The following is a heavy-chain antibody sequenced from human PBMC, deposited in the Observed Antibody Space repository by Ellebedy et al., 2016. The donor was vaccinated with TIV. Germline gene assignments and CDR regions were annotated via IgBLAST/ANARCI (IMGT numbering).Heavy chain of an antibody. CDR3: ARDLDYSNYVFDY. Sequence: PGGSLRLSCAASGFTFSSYSMNWVRQAPGKGLEWVAVISYDGSNKYYADSVKGRFTISRDNSKNTLYLQMNSLRAEDTAVYYCARDLDYSNYVFDYWGQGTLVTVSS. CDR1: GFTFSSYS. V-gene: IGHV3-30*03. CDR2: ISYDGSNK. D-gene: IGHD4-11*01. J-gene: IGHJ4*02.